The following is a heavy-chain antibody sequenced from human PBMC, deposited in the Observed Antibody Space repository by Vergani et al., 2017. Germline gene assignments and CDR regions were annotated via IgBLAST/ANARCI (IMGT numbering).Heavy chain of an antibody. D-gene: IGHD6-19*01. V-gene: IGHV3-15*01. J-gene: IGHJ4*02. CDR3: AREAVAGAFDY. CDR2: IKSKTDGGTT. Sequence: EVQLVESGGGLVKPGGSLRLSCAASGFTFSNAWMSWVRQAPGKGLEWVGRIKSKTDGGTTDYAAPVKGRFTISRDATKHTLYLQMNRLIAEDTAVYYCAREAVAGAFDYWGQGTLVTVSS. CDR1: GFTFSNAW.